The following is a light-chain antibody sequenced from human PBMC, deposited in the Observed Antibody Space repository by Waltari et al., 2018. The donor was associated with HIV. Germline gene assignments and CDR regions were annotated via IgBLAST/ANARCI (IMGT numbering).Light chain of an antibody. CDR1: QNIRNH. CDR3: QQYDTLPIT. Sequence: DIQMTQSPASLSAAVGDRVTITCQASQNIRNHLNWYQQKPGKAPEFLIYDASGLQRGVPSRFSGSQSGTDFTFTISSLQPEDVAIYYCQQYDTLPITFGQGTRLEIK. V-gene: IGKV1-33*01. J-gene: IGKJ5*01. CDR2: DAS.